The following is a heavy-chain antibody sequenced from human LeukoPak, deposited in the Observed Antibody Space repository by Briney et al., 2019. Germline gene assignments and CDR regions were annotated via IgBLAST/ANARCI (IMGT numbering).Heavy chain of an antibody. CDR1: GNTFTSYD. D-gene: IGHD3-9*01. Sequence: ASVKVSCKASGNTFTSYDINWVRRATGQGLEWMGWMNPNSGNTGFAQKFQGRVSMTRNTSITTAYMELSSLRSEDTAVYYCARAFSTGYHSYDAFDTWGQGTMVTVSS. V-gene: IGHV1-8*01. CDR3: ARAFSTGYHSYDAFDT. CDR2: MNPNSGNT. J-gene: IGHJ3*02.